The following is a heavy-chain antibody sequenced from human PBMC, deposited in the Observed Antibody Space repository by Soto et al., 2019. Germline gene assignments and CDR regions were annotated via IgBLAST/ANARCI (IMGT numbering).Heavy chain of an antibody. CDR2: MNPNSGNT. D-gene: IGHD4-17*01. CDR3: ARTLYGDDVDC. J-gene: IGHJ4*02. V-gene: IGHV1-8*01. CDR1: GYTFTSYD. Sequence: QVQLVQSGAEVKKPGASVKVSCKASGYTFTSYDINWVRQATGQGLEWMGWMNPNSGNTGCAQKFQGRVTMTRNTSISTASIGLSSLRTEDPAVYYCARTLYGDDVDCGGQGPLFTVSS.